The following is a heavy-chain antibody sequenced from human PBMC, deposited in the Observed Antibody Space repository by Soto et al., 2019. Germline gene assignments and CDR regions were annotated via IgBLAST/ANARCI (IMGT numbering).Heavy chain of an antibody. CDR2: IYYSGST. CDR3: AREARDTIFGVVIIDPYYYGMDV. Sequence: SETVSLTCTVSGGSISSGDFYWSWIRPPPGKGLEWIGYIYYSGSTYYNPSLKSRVTISVDTSKNQFSLKLSSVTAAATAVYYCAREARDTIFGVVIIDPYYYGMDVWGQGTTVTVSS. V-gene: IGHV4-30-4*01. J-gene: IGHJ6*02. CDR1: GGSISSGDFY. D-gene: IGHD3-3*01.